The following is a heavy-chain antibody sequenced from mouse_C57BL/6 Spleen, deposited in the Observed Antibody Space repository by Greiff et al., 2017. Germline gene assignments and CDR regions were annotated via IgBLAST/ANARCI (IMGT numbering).Heavy chain of an antibody. CDR1: GYTFTSYG. V-gene: IGHV1-81*01. CDR3: GYGSSSHFAY. Sequence: QVQLKESGAELARPGASVKLSCKASGYTFTSYGISWVKQRTGQGLEWIGEIYPRSGNTYYNEKFKGKATLTADKSSSTAYMELRSLTSEDSAVYFCGYGSSSHFAYWGQGTLVTVSA. J-gene: IGHJ3*01. D-gene: IGHD1-1*01. CDR2: IYPRSGNT.